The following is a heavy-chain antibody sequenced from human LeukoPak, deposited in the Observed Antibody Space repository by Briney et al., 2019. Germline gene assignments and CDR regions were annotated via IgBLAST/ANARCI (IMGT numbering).Heavy chain of an antibody. V-gene: IGHV3-15*01. CDR1: GFTFSNAW. Sequence: GGSLRLSCAASGFTFSNAWMSWVRPAPGKGLEWVGRIKSKTDGGTTDYAAPVKGRFTISRDDSKNTLYLQMNSLKTEDTAVYYCTTDFWSGYYIYYYYGMDVWGQGTTVTVSS. CDR3: TTDFWSGYYIYYYYGMDV. CDR2: IKSKTDGGTT. D-gene: IGHD3-3*01. J-gene: IGHJ6*02.